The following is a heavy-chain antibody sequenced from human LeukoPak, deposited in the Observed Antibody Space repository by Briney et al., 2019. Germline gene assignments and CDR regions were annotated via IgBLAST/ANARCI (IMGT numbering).Heavy chain of an antibody. CDR1: GYTFTSYA. D-gene: IGHD2-2*01. Sequence: EASVKVSCKASGYTFTSYAMHWVRQAPGQRLEWMGWMSPNGGSTSFAQKFQGRITMTRNTSISTAYMELSSLRSEDTAVYYCARGVRMDVWGQGATVTVSS. CDR2: MSPNGGST. J-gene: IGHJ6*02. V-gene: IGHV1-8*02. CDR3: ARGVRMDV.